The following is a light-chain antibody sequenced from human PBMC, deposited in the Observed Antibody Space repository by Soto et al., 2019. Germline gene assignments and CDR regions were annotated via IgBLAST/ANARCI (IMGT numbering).Light chain of an antibody. CDR3: QQLNSYPP. V-gene: IGKV1-9*01. Sequence: DIQMTQSPSTLSASVGDRVTITCRASQSISSWLAWYQQKPGKAPKRLMYAASTLQSGFPSRFSGSGSGTEFTLTISSLQPEDFATYYCQQLNSYPPFGQGTRLEIK. CDR1: QSISSW. CDR2: AAS. J-gene: IGKJ5*01.